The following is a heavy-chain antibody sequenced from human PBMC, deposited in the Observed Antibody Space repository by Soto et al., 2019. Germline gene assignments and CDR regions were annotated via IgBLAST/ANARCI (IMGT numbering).Heavy chain of an antibody. CDR1: GFTFSSYS. CDR2: ISSSSSTI. CDR3: ARSNFGGKYSSSRKWFDP. V-gene: IGHV3-48*02. Sequence: EVQLVESGGGLVQPGGSLRLSCAASGFTFSSYSMNWVRQAPGKGLEWVSYISSSSSTIYYADSVKGRFTISRDNAKNSLYLQMNSLRDEDTAVYYCARSNFGGKYSSSRKWFDPWGQGTLVTVSS. D-gene: IGHD6-6*01. J-gene: IGHJ5*02.